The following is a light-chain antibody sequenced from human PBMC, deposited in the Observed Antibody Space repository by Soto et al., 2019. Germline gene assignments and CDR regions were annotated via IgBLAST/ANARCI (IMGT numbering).Light chain of an antibody. V-gene: IGKV1-5*01. CDR3: QQYGDSYS. CDR2: DAS. CDR1: HDIGKW. J-gene: IGKJ2*01. Sequence: DIQMTQSPSTVSASVGDRVSITCRASHDIGKWLAWYQQKPGQAPKLLVYDASNLHDAVPSRFSGSGSGTHFSLTISGLQPDDFGTYYCQQYGDSYSFGQGTAIEI.